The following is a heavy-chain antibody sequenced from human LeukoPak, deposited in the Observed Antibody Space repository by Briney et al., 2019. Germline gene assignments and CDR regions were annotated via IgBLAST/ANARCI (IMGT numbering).Heavy chain of an antibody. J-gene: IGHJ4*02. CDR2: IGSSVSTR. V-gene: IGHV3-48*01. CDR1: GFTFSSYN. CDR3: AREGSDFWSGYSKGYFDY. D-gene: IGHD3-3*01. Sequence: GGSLRLSCAVSGFTFSSYNMNWVRRAPGKGLEWVSYIGSSVSTRYYAVSVKGRFTISRDNGKHSLYLQTNSLRAEDTAVYYCAREGSDFWSGYSKGYFDYWGQGTLVTVSS.